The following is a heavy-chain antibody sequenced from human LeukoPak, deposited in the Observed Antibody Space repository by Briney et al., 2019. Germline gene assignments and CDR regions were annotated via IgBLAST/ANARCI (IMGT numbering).Heavy chain of an antibody. J-gene: IGHJ6*03. CDR1: GFTFSSYA. V-gene: IGHV3-30*02. CDR3: AKDVATAMEYMDA. Sequence: GGSLRLSCAASGFTFSSYAMHWVRQAPDKGLEWVAFIHFDGSDTYYTQSVKGRFTISRDDSKNTLYLQMNSLKTEDTALYYCAKDVATAMEYMDAWGEGTTVIVSS. D-gene: IGHD5-18*01. CDR2: IHFDGSDT.